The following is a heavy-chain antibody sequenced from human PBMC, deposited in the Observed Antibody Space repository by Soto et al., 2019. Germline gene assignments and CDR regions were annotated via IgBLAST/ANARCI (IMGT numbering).Heavy chain of an antibody. CDR3: AVSPRSSIQLWQYPASYFDY. D-gene: IGHD5-18*01. V-gene: IGHV4-4*02. Sequence: QVQLQESGPGLVKPSGTLSLTCAVSGGSISSSNWWSWVRQPPGKGLEWIGEIYHSGSTNYNPSLKSRVTISVDKSKNQFSLKLSSVTAADTAVYYCAVSPRSSIQLWQYPASYFDYWGQGTLVTVSS. CDR2: IYHSGST. J-gene: IGHJ4*02. CDR1: GGSISSSNW.